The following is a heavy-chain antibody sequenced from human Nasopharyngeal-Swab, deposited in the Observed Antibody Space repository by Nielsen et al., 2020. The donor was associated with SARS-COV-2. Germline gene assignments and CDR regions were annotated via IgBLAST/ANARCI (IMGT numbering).Heavy chain of an antibody. V-gene: IGHV1-2*06. J-gene: IGHJ3*02. D-gene: IGHD1-26*01. Sequence: ASVKVSCKASGYTFTGYHMHWVRQAPGQGLEWMGRINPNSGGTNYAQKFQGRVTMTRDTSISTAYMELSRLRSDDTAVYYCARSGSYSDAFDIWGQGTMVTVSS. CDR3: ARSGSYSDAFDI. CDR1: GYTFTGYH. CDR2: INPNSGGT.